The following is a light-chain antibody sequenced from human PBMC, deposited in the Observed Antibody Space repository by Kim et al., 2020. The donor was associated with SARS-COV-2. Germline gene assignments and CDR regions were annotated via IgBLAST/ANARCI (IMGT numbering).Light chain of an antibody. J-gene: IGKJ4*01. Sequence: ASEGDIVTITCRASQGISRSLAWYQQKPGKAPKRLIDAASSLQSGVPSRFSGSGSGTDFTLTITSLQPEDFATYFCQQAKSFPLTFGGGTKVDIK. V-gene: IGKV1-12*01. CDR1: QGISRS. CDR3: QQAKSFPLT. CDR2: AAS.